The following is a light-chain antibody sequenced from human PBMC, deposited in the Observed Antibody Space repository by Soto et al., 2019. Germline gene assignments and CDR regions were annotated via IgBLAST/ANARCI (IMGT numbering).Light chain of an antibody. CDR3: QHYNSYSEA. Sequence: EIVLTQSPGTLSLSPGERATLSCRASQSVSSIYLAWYQQKPGQAPRLLIYGASSRATGIPDRFSGSGSGTDFTLTISSLQPDDFATYYCQHYNSYSEAFGQGTKVDIK. V-gene: IGKV3-20*01. J-gene: IGKJ1*01. CDR2: GAS. CDR1: QSVSSIY.